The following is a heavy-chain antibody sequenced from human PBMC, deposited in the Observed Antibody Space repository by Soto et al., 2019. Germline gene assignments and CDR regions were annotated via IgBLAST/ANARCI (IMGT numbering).Heavy chain of an antibody. CDR2: IYHSGST. CDR1: GYSISGGYY. V-gene: IGHV4-38-2*01. CDR3: ARLIQLRSRNWFDP. J-gene: IGHJ5*02. Sequence: SETLSLTCAVSGYSISGGYYWGWIRQPPGKGLEWIGSIYHSGSTYYNPSLKSRVTISVDTSKNQFSLKLSSVTAADTAVYYCARLIQLRSRNWFDPWGQGTLVTVSS. D-gene: IGHD3-16*01.